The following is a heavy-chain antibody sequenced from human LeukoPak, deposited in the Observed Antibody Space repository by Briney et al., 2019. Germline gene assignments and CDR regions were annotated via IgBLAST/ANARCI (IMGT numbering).Heavy chain of an antibody. CDR3: ARDGQWLPLDY. V-gene: IGHV3-21*01. D-gene: IGHD6-19*01. CDR2: ISSSSSYI. J-gene: IGHJ4*02. CDR1: GFTFSSYW. Sequence: PGGSLRLSCEASGFTFSSYWMSWVRQAPGKGLEWVSSISSSSSYIYYADSVKGRFTISRDNAKNSLYLQMNSLRAEDTAVYYCARDGQWLPLDYWGQGTLVTVSS.